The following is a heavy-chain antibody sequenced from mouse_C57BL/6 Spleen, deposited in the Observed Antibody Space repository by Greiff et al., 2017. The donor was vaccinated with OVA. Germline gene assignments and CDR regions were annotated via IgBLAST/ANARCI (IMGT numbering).Heavy chain of an antibody. CDR2: IWRGGST. J-gene: IGHJ4*01. CDR3: ASLLRYYAMDD. Sequence: QVQLKESGPGLVQPSQSLSITCTVSGFSLTSYGVHWVRQSPGKGLEWLGVIWRGGSTDYNAAFMSRLSITKYNSKSQVYLKMNSLQADDTAIYYCASLLRYYAMDDWGPGTSVTVSS. D-gene: IGHD1-1*01. V-gene: IGHV2-5*01. CDR1: GFSLTSYG.